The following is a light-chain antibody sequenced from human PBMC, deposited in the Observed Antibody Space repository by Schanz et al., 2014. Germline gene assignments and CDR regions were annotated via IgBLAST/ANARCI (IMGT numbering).Light chain of an antibody. Sequence: QSALTQPPSASGSPGQSVTISCTGTSSDVGGYNQVSWYQQHPGKAPKLMIYEVSKRPSGVPDRFSGSKSGNTASLTVSGLQAEDEADYYCSSYAGSYYVFGTGTKLTVL. J-gene: IGLJ1*01. CDR2: EVS. CDR3: SSYAGSYYV. V-gene: IGLV2-8*01. CDR1: SSDVGGYNQ.